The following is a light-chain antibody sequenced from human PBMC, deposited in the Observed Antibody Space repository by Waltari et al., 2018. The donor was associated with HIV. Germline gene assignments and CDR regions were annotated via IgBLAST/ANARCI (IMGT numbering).Light chain of an antibody. Sequence: QSALTQPPSASGSPGQSVTISCTGTSSDVGGYNYVSWYQQHPGKAPKLMIYEVSNRPSGVPDRFSGSKSGNPASLTVSGLQAEDEADYYCSSYAGSNDFGVFGGGTKLTVL. CDR3: SSYAGSNDFGV. CDR1: SSDVGGYNY. J-gene: IGLJ2*01. V-gene: IGLV2-8*01. CDR2: EVS.